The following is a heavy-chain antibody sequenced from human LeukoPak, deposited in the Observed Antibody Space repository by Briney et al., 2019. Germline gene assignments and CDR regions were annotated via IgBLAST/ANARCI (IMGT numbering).Heavy chain of an antibody. CDR1: GASICSYY. Sequence: SETLSLTCTVSGASICSYYWSWIRQPPGVGLEWIGYIFYRGSTNYNPSLKSRVTISVDTSKNQFSLKLSSVTAADTAVYYCASGPYPAAGTDHQFDYWGQGILVTVFS. V-gene: IGHV4-59*01. D-gene: IGHD6-13*01. CDR2: IFYRGST. CDR3: ASGPYPAAGTDHQFDY. J-gene: IGHJ4*02.